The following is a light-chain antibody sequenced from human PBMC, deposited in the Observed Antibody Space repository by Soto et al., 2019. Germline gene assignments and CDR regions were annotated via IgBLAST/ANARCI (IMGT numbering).Light chain of an antibody. CDR3: CSYAGSSTQV. CDR2: EGS. CDR1: SSDVGSYNL. Sequence: QSALSQPASVSGSRGQSITISCTGTSSDVGSYNLVSWYQQYPGKAPKLMIYEGSKRPSGVSNRFSGSKSGNTASLTISGLQAEDEADYYCCSYAGSSTQVFGGGTKLTVL. V-gene: IGLV2-23*01. J-gene: IGLJ2*01.